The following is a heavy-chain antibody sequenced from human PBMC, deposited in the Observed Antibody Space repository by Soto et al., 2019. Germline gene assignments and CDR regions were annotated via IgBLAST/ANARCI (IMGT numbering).Heavy chain of an antibody. Sequence: GSLRLSCAASGFTFTSYWMTWVRQAPGKGLEWVANIRQDGSDKFYVGSVKGRFTISRDNAKSSLYLQMNSLRGEDTAVYYCTRGPQFRFLEWLQFDYWGQGTLVTVSS. V-gene: IGHV3-7*01. D-gene: IGHD3-3*01. CDR3: TRGPQFRFLEWLQFDY. CDR1: GFTFTSYW. J-gene: IGHJ4*02. CDR2: IRQDGSDK.